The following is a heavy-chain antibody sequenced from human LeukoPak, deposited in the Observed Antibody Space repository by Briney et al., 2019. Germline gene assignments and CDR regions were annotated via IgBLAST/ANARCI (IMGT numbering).Heavy chain of an antibody. D-gene: IGHD1-26*01. J-gene: IGHJ4*02. CDR1: GYTLTELS. Sequence: RASVKVSCKVSGYTLTELSMHWVRQAPGKGLEWMGGFDPEDGETIYAQKFQGRVTMTEDTSTDTAYMELSSLRSEDTAVYYCASTVGATWNHDYWGQGTLVTVSS. V-gene: IGHV1-24*01. CDR2: FDPEDGET. CDR3: ASTVGATWNHDY.